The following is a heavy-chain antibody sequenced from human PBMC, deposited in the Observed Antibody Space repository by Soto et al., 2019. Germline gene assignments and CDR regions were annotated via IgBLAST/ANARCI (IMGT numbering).Heavy chain of an antibody. Sequence: RGSLRLSCAASGFTFTDYALSWVRQAPGKGLEWVATISGIGGSTYLADSVKGRLSISRDNSKNTVSLLMNSLRAEDTAVYFCARGSSGYISSWYYFDYWGRGTLVTVSS. CDR3: ARGSSGYISSWYYFDY. J-gene: IGHJ4*02. V-gene: IGHV3-23*01. CDR2: ISGIGGST. D-gene: IGHD6-13*01. CDR1: GFTFTDYA.